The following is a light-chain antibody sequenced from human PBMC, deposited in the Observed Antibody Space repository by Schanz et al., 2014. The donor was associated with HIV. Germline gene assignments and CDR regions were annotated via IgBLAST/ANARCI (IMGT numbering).Light chain of an antibody. Sequence: QSALTQPASVSGSPGQSITISCSGTSSDVRGYNLVSWYQQHPGKAPKLMIYDVNNRPSGVSNRFSGSKSGNTASLTISGLQAEDEADYYCSSYTSSITLVFGGGTKVTVL. CDR2: DVN. J-gene: IGLJ3*02. CDR1: SSDVRGYNL. CDR3: SSYTSSITLV. V-gene: IGLV2-14*02.